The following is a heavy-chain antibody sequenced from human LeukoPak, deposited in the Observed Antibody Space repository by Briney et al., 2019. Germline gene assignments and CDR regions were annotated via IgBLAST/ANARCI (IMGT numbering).Heavy chain of an antibody. CDR3: ARDRLRWPKIDY. V-gene: IGHV4-39*07. Sequence: PSETLSLTCTVSGGSISSSDYYWGWIRQPPGKGLEWVGSIYYSVTTYYNPSLKSRVTISVDTSKNQFSLKLNSVTAADTAVYYCARDRLRWPKIDYWGQGTLVTVSS. CDR1: GGSISSSDYY. J-gene: IGHJ4*02. CDR2: IYYSVTT. D-gene: IGHD4-23*01.